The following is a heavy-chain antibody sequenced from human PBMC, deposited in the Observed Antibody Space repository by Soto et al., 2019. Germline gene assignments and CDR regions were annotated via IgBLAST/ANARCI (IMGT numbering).Heavy chain of an antibody. J-gene: IGHJ6*03. D-gene: IGHD5-12*01. Sequence: GGSLRLSCAASGFTFSSYAMSWVRQAPGKGLEWVSAISGSGGSTYYADSVKGRFTMSRDNSKNTLYLQMNSLRAEDTAVYYCAKAPPAYSGYGRRYYYYYMDVWGKGTTVTVSS. CDR2: ISGSGGST. CDR1: GFTFSSYA. CDR3: AKAPPAYSGYGRRYYYYYMDV. V-gene: IGHV3-23*01.